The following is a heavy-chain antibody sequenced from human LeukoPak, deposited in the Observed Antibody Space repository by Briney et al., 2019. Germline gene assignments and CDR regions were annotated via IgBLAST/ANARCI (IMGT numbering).Heavy chain of an antibody. D-gene: IGHD3-22*01. J-gene: IGHJ3*02. CDR3: AGMYYYDSSGYYSDAFDI. CDR1: GGSISSYY. V-gene: IGHV4-4*07. CDR2: IYTSGST. Sequence: SETLSLTCTVSGGSISSYYWSWIRQPAGKGLEWIGRIYTSGSTNYNPSLKSRVTMSVDTSKNQFSLKLSSVTAADTAVYYCAGMYYYDSSGYYSDAFDIWGQGTMVTVSS.